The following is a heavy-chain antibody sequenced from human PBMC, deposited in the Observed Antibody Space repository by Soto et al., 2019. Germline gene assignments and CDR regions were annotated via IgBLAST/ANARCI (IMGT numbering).Heavy chain of an antibody. Sequence: GGSLRLSCAASGFTFDDYAMHWVRQAPGKGLEWVSGISWNSGSIGYADSVKGRFTISRDNAKNSLYLQMNSLRAEDTALYYCAKDKYDYGDPRAPPYWYFDLWGSGTLVTVSS. J-gene: IGHJ2*01. CDR1: GFTFDDYA. D-gene: IGHD4-17*01. CDR3: AKDKYDYGDPRAPPYWYFDL. CDR2: ISWNSGSI. V-gene: IGHV3-9*01.